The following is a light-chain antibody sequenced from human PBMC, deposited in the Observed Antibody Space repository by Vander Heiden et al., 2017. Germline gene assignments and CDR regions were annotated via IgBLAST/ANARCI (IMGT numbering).Light chain of an antibody. Sequence: EIVLPQSPGALSLSPGERATLSCRASQTVSENSLAWYQQKPGQAPRLLIFGASSRPTGLPDRFRGSGSGTDFTLTISRLEPEDFAVYYCQQYATSPFTFGPGTKVDI. CDR3: QQYATSPFT. V-gene: IGKV3-20*01. CDR2: GAS. J-gene: IGKJ3*01. CDR1: QTVSENS.